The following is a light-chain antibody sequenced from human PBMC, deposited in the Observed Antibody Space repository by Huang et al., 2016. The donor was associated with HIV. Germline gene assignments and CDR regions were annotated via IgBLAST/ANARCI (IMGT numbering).Light chain of an antibody. Sequence: EIVLTQSPGTLSPGERATLSCRASQSVSSTHLAWYQQKPGQAPRLLIYGASSRATGIPDRFSGSGSGTDFTLTISRLEPEDFAVYYCQQYGSSPTAFGQGTKVEIK. CDR1: QSVSSTH. J-gene: IGKJ1*01. CDR2: GAS. CDR3: QQYGSSPTA. V-gene: IGKV3-20*01.